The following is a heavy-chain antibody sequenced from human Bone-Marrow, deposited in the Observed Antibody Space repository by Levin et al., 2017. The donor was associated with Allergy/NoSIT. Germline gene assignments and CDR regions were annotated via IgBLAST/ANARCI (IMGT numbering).Heavy chain of an antibody. D-gene: IGHD3-16*01. CDR2: IVHSGST. J-gene: IGHJ4*02. V-gene: IGHV4-38-2*01. Sequence: MPSETLSLTCAVSGFSINSGYHWGWIRQTPGKGLEWIGNIVHSGSTFYNPSLESRPTISFDTSKNHFSLRLSSVTAADTAVYFCTRGDAAYFDYWGQGALVTVSS. CDR1: GFSINSGYH. CDR3: TRGDAAYFDY.